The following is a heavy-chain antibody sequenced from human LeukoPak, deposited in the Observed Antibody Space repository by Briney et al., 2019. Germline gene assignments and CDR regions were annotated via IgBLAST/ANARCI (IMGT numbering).Heavy chain of an antibody. CDR3: ARRFMVRGVIMGFQH. J-gene: IGHJ1*01. CDR1: GFTFNTYS. D-gene: IGHD3-10*01. Sequence: GGSLRLSCAASGFTFNTYSLIWVRQAPGKGLEWVSSISGSSKYIFYAESVKGRFTISRDNAKNSLYLQMDGLRAEDTAVYYCARRFMVRGVIMGFQHWGQGTLVTVSS. CDR2: ISGSSKYI. V-gene: IGHV3-21*04.